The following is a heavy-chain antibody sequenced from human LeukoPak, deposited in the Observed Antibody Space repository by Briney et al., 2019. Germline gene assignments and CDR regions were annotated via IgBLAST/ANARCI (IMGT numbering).Heavy chain of an antibody. V-gene: IGHV1-69*01. Sequence: SVKVSCKTSGGTFSSYAISWVRQAPGQGLEWMGGIIPIFGTANYAQKFQGRVTITADESTSTAYMELSSLRSEDTAVYYCARESPYYDSSGYYSGHFDYWGQGTLVTVSS. CDR2: IIPIFGTA. J-gene: IGHJ4*02. CDR3: ARESPYYDSSGYYSGHFDY. D-gene: IGHD3-22*01. CDR1: GGTFSSYA.